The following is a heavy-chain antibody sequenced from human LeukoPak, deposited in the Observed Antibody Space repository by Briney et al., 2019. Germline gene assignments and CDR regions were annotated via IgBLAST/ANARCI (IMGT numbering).Heavy chain of an antibody. Sequence: SVKVSCKASGGTFSSYAISWVRQAPGQGLEWMGGIIPIFGTANYAQKFQGRVTITADESTSTAYMELSSLRSEDTAVYYCARDLQWELLHWFDPWGQGTLVTVSS. D-gene: IGHD1-26*01. V-gene: IGHV1-69*13. CDR2: IIPIFGTA. CDR3: ARDLQWELLHWFDP. CDR1: GGTFSSYA. J-gene: IGHJ5*02.